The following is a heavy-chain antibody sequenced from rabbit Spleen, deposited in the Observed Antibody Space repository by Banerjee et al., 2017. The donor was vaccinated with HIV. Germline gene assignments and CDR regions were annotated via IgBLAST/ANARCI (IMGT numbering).Heavy chain of an antibody. CDR2: IAGSSSDFS. V-gene: IGHV1S45*01. CDR1: GFSFSSSDY. CDR3: GEDSCKRFLSYCMDL. Sequence: QEQLEESGGDLVKPGASLTLTCTASGFSFSSSDYMCWVRQAPGKGLEWISCIAGSSSDFSYFARWGKGRFPLPQTPSATVALAMANLTAADTAPYFLGEDSCKRFLSYCMDLWGPGPLVTVS. J-gene: IGHJ6*01. D-gene: IGHD8-1*01.